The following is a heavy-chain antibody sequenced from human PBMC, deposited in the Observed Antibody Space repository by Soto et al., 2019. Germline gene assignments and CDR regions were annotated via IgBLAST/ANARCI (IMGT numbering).Heavy chain of an antibody. CDR3: AKDWPGTSSVTSDY. J-gene: IGHJ4*02. CDR1: GFDFSTYA. D-gene: IGHD4-17*01. CDR2: ITYSGDTT. Sequence: EVHLLESGETLIQPGGSLRLSCAASGFDFSTYAMTWVRQAPGKGLEWVSGITYSGDTTYYADSVKGRFTISRDNFKNTVYLQLNSLRPDDTAMYYCAKDWPGTSSVTSDYWGQGTLVTVSS. V-gene: IGHV3-23*01.